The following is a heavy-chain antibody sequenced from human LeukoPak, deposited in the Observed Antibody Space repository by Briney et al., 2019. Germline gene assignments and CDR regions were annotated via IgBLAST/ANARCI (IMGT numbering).Heavy chain of an antibody. CDR3: AKGIGDYYYYYGMDV. Sequence: TGGSLRLSCAASGFTFSSYSMNWVRQAPGKGLEWVSSISSSSSYIYYADSVKGRFTISRDNAKNSLYLQMNSLRAEDTAVYYCAKGIGDYYYYYGMDVWGQGTTVTVSS. V-gene: IGHV3-21*04. CDR2: ISSSSSYI. CDR1: GFTFSSYS. D-gene: IGHD4-17*01. J-gene: IGHJ6*02.